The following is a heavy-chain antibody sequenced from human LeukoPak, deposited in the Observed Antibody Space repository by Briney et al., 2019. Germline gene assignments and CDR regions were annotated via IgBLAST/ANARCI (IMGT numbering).Heavy chain of an antibody. CDR3: ARDKYYYDSSGYYYGGYFDY. Sequence: EASVTVSCKASGYSFTGHYIHWVRQAPGQGLEWVGRINPNSGGTNYVEKFRGRVTMTTDTSTSTAYMELRSLRSDDTAVYYCARDKYYYDSSGYYYGGYFDYWGQGTLVTVSS. J-gene: IGHJ4*02. D-gene: IGHD3-22*01. CDR2: INPNSGGT. CDR1: GYSFTGHY. V-gene: IGHV1-2*06.